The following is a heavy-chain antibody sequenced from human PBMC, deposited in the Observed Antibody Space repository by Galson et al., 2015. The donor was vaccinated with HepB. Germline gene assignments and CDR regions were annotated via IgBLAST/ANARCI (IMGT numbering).Heavy chain of an antibody. CDR3: ARGPLLTYYYYYGMDV. CDR2: IWYDGSNK. V-gene: IGHV3-33*01. CDR1: GFTFSSYG. D-gene: IGHD2-15*01. J-gene: IGHJ6*02. Sequence: SLRLSCAASGFTFSSYGMHWVRQAPGKGLEWVAVIWYDGSNKYYADSVKGRFTISRDNSKNTLYLQMNSLRAEDTAVYYCARGPLLTYYYYYGMDVWGQGTTVTVSS.